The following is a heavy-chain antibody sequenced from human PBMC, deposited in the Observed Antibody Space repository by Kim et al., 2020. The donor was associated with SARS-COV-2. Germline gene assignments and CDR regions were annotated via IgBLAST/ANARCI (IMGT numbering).Heavy chain of an antibody. J-gene: IGHJ5*02. CDR1: GGSFSGYY. D-gene: IGHD3-3*01. V-gene: IGHV4-34*01. Sequence: SETLSLTCAVYGGSFSGYYWSWIRQPPGKGLEWIGEINHSGSTNYNPSLKSRVTISVDTSKNQFSLKLSSVTAADTAVYYCARVIEVGVIFGVVPRASFDPWGQGTLVTVSS. CDR2: INHSGST. CDR3: ARVIEVGVIFGVVPRASFDP.